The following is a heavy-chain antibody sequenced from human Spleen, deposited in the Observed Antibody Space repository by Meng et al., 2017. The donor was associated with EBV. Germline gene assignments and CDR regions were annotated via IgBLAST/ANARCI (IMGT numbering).Heavy chain of an antibody. V-gene: IGHV4-61*01. CDR3: ARALWNKVDF. J-gene: IGHJ4*02. CDR1: CASVNSGSYY. CDR2: IYHGGGT. Sequence: HVQLQESGPGLLKPSETLSLTCTVSCASVNSGSYYWSWIRQPPGKELEWIGYIYHGGGTSYNPSLKSRVTISVDASKNEFSLKLFSVTAADTAVYYCARALWNKVDFWGQGTLVTVSS. D-gene: IGHD1/OR15-1a*01.